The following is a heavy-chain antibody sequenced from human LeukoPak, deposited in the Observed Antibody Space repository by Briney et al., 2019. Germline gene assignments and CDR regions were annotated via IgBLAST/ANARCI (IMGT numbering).Heavy chain of an antibody. CDR1: GFTFSSYG. J-gene: IGHJ4*02. V-gene: IGHV3-30*03. CDR2: ISYDGSNK. Sequence: GRSLRLSCAASGFTFSSYGIHWVRQAPGKGLEWVAVISYDGSNKYYADSVKGRFTISRDNSKNTLYLQMNSLRAEDTAVYYCARGDYYFDYWGQGTLVTISS. CDR3: ARGDYYFDY.